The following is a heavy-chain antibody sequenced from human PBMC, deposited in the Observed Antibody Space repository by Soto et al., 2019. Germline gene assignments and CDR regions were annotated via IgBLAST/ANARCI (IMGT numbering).Heavy chain of an antibody. Sequence: QVQLVESGGDGVQPGRALRLSCAGSGSTFSSYDIHWVRQAPGKGLVWVADISPDGNNAYYADSVKGRFTISRDNARNTVYLQVNSLRPEDTAVYHCVRGPSHGAFDIWGQGTLVTVSS. J-gene: IGHJ3*02. CDR1: GSTFSSYD. CDR3: VRGPSHGAFDI. V-gene: IGHV3-30-3*01. CDR2: ISPDGNNA.